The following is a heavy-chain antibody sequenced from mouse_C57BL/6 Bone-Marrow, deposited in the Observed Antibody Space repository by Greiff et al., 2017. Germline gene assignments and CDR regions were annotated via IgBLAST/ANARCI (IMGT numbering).Heavy chain of an antibody. CDR2: IYPRSGNT. Sequence: QVQLQQSGAELARPGASVKLSCKASGYTFTSYGISWVKQRTGQGLEWIWVIYPRSGNTYYNEKFKGKATLTADKSSSTAYMELRSLTSEDSAVSVCARSRIYYDAMDYWGQGTAVTVSA. CDR1: GYTFTSYG. J-gene: IGHJ4*01. V-gene: IGHV1-81*01. CDR3: ARSRIYYDAMDY. D-gene: IGHD2-1*01.